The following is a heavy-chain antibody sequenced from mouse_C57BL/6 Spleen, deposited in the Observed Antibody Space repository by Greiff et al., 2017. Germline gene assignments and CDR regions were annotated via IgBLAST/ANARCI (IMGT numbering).Heavy chain of an antibody. Sequence: QVQLKESGAELARPGASVKLSCKASGYTFTSYGISWVKQRTGQGLEWIGEIYPRSGNTYYNEKFTGQATLTADKSSSTAYMELRSLTSEESAVYFYARDYYGSSYGWYFDVWGTGTTVTVSS. CDR3: ARDYYGSSYGWYFDV. CDR2: IYPRSGNT. CDR1: GYTFTSYG. V-gene: IGHV1-81*01. J-gene: IGHJ1*03. D-gene: IGHD1-1*01.